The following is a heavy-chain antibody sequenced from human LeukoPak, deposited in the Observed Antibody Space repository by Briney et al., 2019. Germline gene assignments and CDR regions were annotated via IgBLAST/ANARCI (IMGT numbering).Heavy chain of an antibody. CDR1: GGSISSGDSY. CDR2: IYYSGST. CDR3: ARTRYNWNYGLTDY. V-gene: IGHV4-30-4*08. J-gene: IGHJ4*02. Sequence: SQTLSLTCTVSGGSISSGDSYWSWIRQPPGKGLEWIGYIYYSGSTYYNPSLKSRVTISVDTSKNQFSLKLSSVTAADTAVYYCARTRYNWNYGLTDYWGQGTLVTVSS. D-gene: IGHD1-7*01.